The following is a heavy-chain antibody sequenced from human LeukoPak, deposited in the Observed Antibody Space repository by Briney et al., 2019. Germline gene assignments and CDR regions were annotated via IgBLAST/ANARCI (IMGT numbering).Heavy chain of an antibody. CDR1: GFSVRGSF. Sequence: GGSLRLSCAASGFSVRGSFMNWVRQAPVKGLEWVSLLSNTENSFYADSVKGRFTLSRDISNNTLYLHMHSLRGEDTAVYFCARAIGVVDCGTQTCYPYHFDKWGRGTLVTVSS. CDR2: LSNTENS. J-gene: IGHJ4*02. CDR3: ARAIGVVDCGTQTCYPYHFDK. D-gene: IGHD2-21*01. V-gene: IGHV3-66*01.